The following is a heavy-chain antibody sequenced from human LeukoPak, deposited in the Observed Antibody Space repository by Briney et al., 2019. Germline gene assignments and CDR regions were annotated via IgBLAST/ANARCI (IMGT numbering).Heavy chain of an antibody. V-gene: IGHV1-2*02. J-gene: IGHJ6*02. CDR2: INPNSGGT. Sequence: ASVKVSCKASGYTFTGYYIHWVRQAPGQGLEWMGWINPNSGGTNYAQKFQGRVTMTRDTSISTAYMELSRLRSDDTGVYYCARDQVVVVPAAMDYYYYGMDVWGQGTRVTVSS. D-gene: IGHD2-2*01. CDR3: ARDQVVVVPAAMDYYYYGMDV. CDR1: GYTFTGYY.